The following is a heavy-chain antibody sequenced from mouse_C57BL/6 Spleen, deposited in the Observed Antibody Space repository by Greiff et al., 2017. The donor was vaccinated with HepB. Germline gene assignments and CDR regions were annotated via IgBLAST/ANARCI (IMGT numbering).Heavy chain of an antibody. CDR1: GYTFTDHT. D-gene: IGHD1-1*01. Sequence: LQESDAELVKPGASVKISCKVSGYTFTDHTIHWMKQRPEQGLEWIGYIYPRDGSTKYNEKFKGKATLTADKSSSTAYMQLNSLTSEDSAVYFCARSYYYGSSYRYFDVWGTGTTVTVSS. J-gene: IGHJ1*03. CDR3: ARSYYYGSSYRYFDV. V-gene: IGHV1-78*01. CDR2: IYPRDGST.